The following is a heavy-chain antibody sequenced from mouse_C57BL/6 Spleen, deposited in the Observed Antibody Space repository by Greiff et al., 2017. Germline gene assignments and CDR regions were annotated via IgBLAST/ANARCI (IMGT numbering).Heavy chain of an antibody. CDR3: YYSRYFDV. CDR1: GFNIKDDY. D-gene: IGHD2-12*01. CDR2: IDPENGDT. Sequence: VQLQQSGAELVRPGASVKLSCTASGFNIKDDYMHWVKQRPEQGLAWIGWIDPENGDTEYASKFQGKATITADTSSNTAYLQLSSLTSEDTAVYYCYYSRYFDVWGTGTTVTVSS. V-gene: IGHV14-4*01. J-gene: IGHJ1*03.